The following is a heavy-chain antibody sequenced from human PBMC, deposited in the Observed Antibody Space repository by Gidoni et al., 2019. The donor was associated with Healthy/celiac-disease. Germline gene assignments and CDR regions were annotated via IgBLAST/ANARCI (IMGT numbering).Heavy chain of an antibody. CDR2: IIPIFGTA. CDR1: GGTFSSYA. J-gene: IGHJ1*01. Sequence: QVQLVQSGAEVKKPGSSVKVSCKSSGGTFSSYAISWVRQAPGQGLEWMGGIIPIFGTANYAQKCQGRVTITADESTSTAYMELSSLRSEDTAVYYCASSLWFGESGAEYFQHWGQGTLVTVSS. CDR3: ASSLWFGESGAEYFQH. V-gene: IGHV1-69*01. D-gene: IGHD3-10*01.